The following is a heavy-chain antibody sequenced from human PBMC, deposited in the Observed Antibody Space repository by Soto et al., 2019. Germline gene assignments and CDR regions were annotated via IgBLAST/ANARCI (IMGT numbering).Heavy chain of an antibody. CDR1: GDSVSSNSAA. J-gene: IGHJ6*02. CDR3: AREAVDTAMVTTGRYHYYGMDV. CDR2: TYYRSKWYN. V-gene: IGHV6-1*01. Sequence: SQTLSLTCAISGDSVSSNSAAWNWIRQSPSRGLEWLGRTYYRSKWYNDYAVSVKSRITINPDTSKNQFSLQLNSVTPEDTAVYYCAREAVDTAMVTTGRYHYYGMDVWGQGTTVTVSS. D-gene: IGHD5-18*01.